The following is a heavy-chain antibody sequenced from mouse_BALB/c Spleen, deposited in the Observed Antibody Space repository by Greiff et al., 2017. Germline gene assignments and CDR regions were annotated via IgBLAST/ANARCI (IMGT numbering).Heavy chain of an antibody. CDR3: ARSYYYGSSYGYFDV. CDR1: GFTFSSFG. Sequence: EVHLVESGGGLVQPGGSRKLSCAASGFTFSSFGMHWVRQAPEKGLEWVAYISSGSSTIYYADTVKGRFTISRDNPKNTLFLQMTSLRSEDTAMYYCARSYYYGSSYGYFDVWGAGTTVTVSS. CDR2: ISSGSSTI. D-gene: IGHD1-1*01. V-gene: IGHV5-17*02. J-gene: IGHJ1*01.